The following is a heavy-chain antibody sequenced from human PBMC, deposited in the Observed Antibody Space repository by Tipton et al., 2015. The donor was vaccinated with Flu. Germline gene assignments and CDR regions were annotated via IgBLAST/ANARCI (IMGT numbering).Heavy chain of an antibody. V-gene: IGHV4-39*01. CDR2: GHYSEST. J-gene: IGHJ4*02. D-gene: IGHD3-16*01. Sequence: TLSLTCPVSGDSVSSSTYYWAWIRQPPGKGLEWIGSGHYSESTYYNPSLKSRVIISVDTSKNQFSLELRSVTAADTAVYYCARAEETRGFGPPFAHWGQGTLVTVSS. CDR3: ARAEETRGFGPPFAH. CDR1: GDSVSSSTYY.